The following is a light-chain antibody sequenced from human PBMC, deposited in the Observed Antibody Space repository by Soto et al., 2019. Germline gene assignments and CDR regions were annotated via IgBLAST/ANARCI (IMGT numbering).Light chain of an antibody. CDR3: CSYAGSYTIWV. V-gene: IGLV2-11*01. J-gene: IGLJ3*02. CDR2: DVS. Sequence: QSALTQPRSVSGSPGQSVTISCAGTSSDVGGYNFVSWYQQHPGKAPKLIIYDVSKRPSGVPDRFSGSKSGNTASLTISGLQAEDEADYYCCSYAGSYTIWVFGGATKLTVL. CDR1: SSDVGGYNF.